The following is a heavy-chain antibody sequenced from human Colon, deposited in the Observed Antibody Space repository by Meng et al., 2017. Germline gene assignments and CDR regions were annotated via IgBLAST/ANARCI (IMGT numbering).Heavy chain of an antibody. CDR3: ASDYWGSLDF. Sequence: LEGPRQRVQEPSRPPAPPFLVSGGSVVSIKRRDQQRGCARQPLGKGLEWFRYGRIDYANTNYSPFTKTRVTAYLDSSQNQFSLNVRSVTAAYTAVYYCASDYWGSLDFWGQGILVTVSS. J-gene: IGHJ4*02. D-gene: IGHD3-16*01. V-gene: IGHV4-61*08. CDR2: GRIDYANT. CDR1: GGSVVSIKRRDQQ.